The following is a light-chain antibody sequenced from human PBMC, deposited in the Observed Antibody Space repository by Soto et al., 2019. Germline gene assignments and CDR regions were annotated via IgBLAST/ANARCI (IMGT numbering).Light chain of an antibody. CDR1: SSDVGSYNR. Sequence: QSALTQPPSVSGSPGQSVTISCTGTSSDVGSYNRVSWYQQPPGTAPKLMIYEVNNRPSGVPDRFSGSKSGNTVSLTISGLQAEDEADYYCSSYTSSSTYVFGTGTKLTVL. J-gene: IGLJ1*01. V-gene: IGLV2-18*02. CDR2: EVN. CDR3: SSYTSSSTYV.